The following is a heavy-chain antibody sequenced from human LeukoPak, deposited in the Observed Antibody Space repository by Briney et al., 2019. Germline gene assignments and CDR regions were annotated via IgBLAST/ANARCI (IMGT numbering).Heavy chain of an antibody. Sequence: PGGSLRLSCAASGFTFSSYSMNWVRQAPGKGLEWVSSISSSSSYIYYADSVKGRFTISRDNAKNSLYLQMNSLRAEDTAVYYCARHSRDGYSPWDYWGQGTLVTVSS. J-gene: IGHJ4*02. CDR1: GFTFSSYS. CDR2: ISSSSSYI. D-gene: IGHD5-24*01. CDR3: ARHSRDGYSPWDY. V-gene: IGHV3-21*01.